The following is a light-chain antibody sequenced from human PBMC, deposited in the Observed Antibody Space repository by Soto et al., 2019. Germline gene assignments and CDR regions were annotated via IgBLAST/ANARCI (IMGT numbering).Light chain of an antibody. CDR2: AAS. V-gene: IGKV3-15*01. CDR3: LQYNNWPRT. J-gene: IGKJ1*01. CDR1: QSLASN. Sequence: VMTQSPATLSLSPGERATLSCRTTQSLASNLAWYQQKPGQAPRLLIYAASTRATGIPARFNGSESGTEFILTITSLQSEDCAVYYCLQYNNWPRTFGQGTKVEIK.